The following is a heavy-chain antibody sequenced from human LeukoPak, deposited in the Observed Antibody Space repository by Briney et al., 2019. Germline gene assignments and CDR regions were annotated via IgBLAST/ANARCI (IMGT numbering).Heavy chain of an antibody. CDR1: GGSISSGDYY. Sequence: TSETLSLTCTVSGGSISSGDYYWSWIRQPPGEGLEWIGYIYYSGSTYYNPSLKSRVTISVDTSKNQFSLKLSSVTAADTAVYYCARDSPETHDSSGYYFHDAFDIWGQGTMVTVSS. D-gene: IGHD3-22*01. CDR2: IYYSGST. J-gene: IGHJ3*02. CDR3: ARDSPETHDSSGYYFHDAFDI. V-gene: IGHV4-30-4*01.